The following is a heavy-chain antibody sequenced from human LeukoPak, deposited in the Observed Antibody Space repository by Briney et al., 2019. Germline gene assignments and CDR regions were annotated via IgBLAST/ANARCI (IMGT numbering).Heavy chain of an antibody. D-gene: IGHD6-13*01. J-gene: IGHJ4*02. Sequence: SGGSLRLSCAASGFSFSTYAMSWGRKAPGEVLEGVSAISVNGGSIDYADSVKGRFTISRDNSRNTLYLQMNSLRAEDTAVYYCAKIGSSWHLGYFDYWGQGTLVTVSS. CDR3: AKIGSSWHLGYFDY. V-gene: IGHV3-23*01. CDR1: GFSFSTYA. CDR2: ISVNGGSI.